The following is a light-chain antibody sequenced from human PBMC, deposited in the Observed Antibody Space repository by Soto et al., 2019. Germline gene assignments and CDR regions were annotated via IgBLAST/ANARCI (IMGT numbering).Light chain of an antibody. Sequence: EIVLTQSPGTLSLSPGERATLSCRASQSINSFLAWYQQRRGQAPRLLIHGASNRAGGIPDRFSGSGSGTDFTLTISRLEPEDFAVYYCQQRNNWPLTFGGGTKVDIK. V-gene: IGKV3D-20*02. J-gene: IGKJ4*02. CDR3: QQRNNWPLT. CDR1: QSINSF. CDR2: GAS.